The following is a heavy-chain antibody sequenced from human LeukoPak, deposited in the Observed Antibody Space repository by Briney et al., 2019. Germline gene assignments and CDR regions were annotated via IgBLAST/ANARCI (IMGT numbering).Heavy chain of an antibody. CDR2: IFNDGIT. Sequence: GGSLRLSCAASGLTVSSEYMSWVRQAPGQGLEWVSVIFNDGITYYADSVKGRFTISRDNSKNTLYLQMNSLRAEDTAVYYCALKWLVTKGALDYWGQGTLVTVSS. D-gene: IGHD6-19*01. J-gene: IGHJ4*02. V-gene: IGHV3-66*01. CDR1: GLTVSSEY. CDR3: ALKWLVTKGALDY.